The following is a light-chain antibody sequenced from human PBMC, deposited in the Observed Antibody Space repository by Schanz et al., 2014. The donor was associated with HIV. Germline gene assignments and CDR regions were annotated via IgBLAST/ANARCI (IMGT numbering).Light chain of an antibody. Sequence: DIQMTQSPSSLSASVGDRVTITCRASQSISTYLSWFQQKPGKAPKLLIYASSLESGVPSRFSGSGYGTDFTLTINFLQPEDFATYYCQQSDRSPWTFGQGTKVEMK. CDR2: AS. V-gene: IGKV1-39*01. CDR3: QQSDRSPWT. J-gene: IGKJ1*01. CDR1: QSISTY.